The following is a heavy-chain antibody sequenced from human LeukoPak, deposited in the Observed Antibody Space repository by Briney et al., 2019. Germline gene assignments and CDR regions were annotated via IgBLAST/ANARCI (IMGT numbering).Heavy chain of an antibody. CDR3: ARVIGTYDILTGYPHAAYYFDY. CDR1: GGSISSGDYY. V-gene: IGHV4-30-4*01. D-gene: IGHD3-9*01. Sequence: PSETLSLTCTVSGGSISSGDYYWSWIRQPPGKGLEWIGYIYYSGSTYYNPSLKSRVTISVDTSKNQFSLKLSSVTAADTAVYYCARVIGTYDILTGYPHAAYYFDYWGQGTLVTVSS. J-gene: IGHJ4*02. CDR2: IYYSGST.